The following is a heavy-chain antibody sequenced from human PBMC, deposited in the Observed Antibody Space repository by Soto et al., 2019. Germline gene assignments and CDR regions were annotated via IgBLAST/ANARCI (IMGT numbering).Heavy chain of an antibody. Sequence: QVQLVESGGGVVQPGRSLRLSCAASGFTFSSYGMHWVRKAPGKGLEWVAVISYDGSNKYYADSVKGRFTISRDNSKNTLYLQMNSLRAEDTAVYYCAKALSVVPAALYCYYMDVWGKGTTVTVSS. CDR3: AKALSVVPAALYCYYMDV. J-gene: IGHJ6*03. CDR1: GFTFSSYG. CDR2: ISYDGSNK. V-gene: IGHV3-30*18. D-gene: IGHD2-2*01.